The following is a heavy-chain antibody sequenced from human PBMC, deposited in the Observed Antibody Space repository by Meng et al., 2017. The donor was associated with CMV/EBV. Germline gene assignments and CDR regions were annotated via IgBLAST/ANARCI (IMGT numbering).Heavy chain of an antibody. CDR2: ISYDGSNK. CDR3: ARVAVADYYYYGMDV. V-gene: IGHV3-30-3*01. D-gene: IGHD6-19*01. Sequence: LSLTCAASGFTFSSYAMHWVRQAPGKGLEWVAVISYDGSNKYYADSVKGRFTISRDNSKNTLYLQMNSLRAEDTAVYYCARVAVADYYYYGMDVWGQGTTVTVSS. J-gene: IGHJ6*02. CDR1: GFTFSSYA.